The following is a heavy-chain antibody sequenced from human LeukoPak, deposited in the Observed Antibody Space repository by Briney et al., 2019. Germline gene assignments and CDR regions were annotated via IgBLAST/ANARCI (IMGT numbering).Heavy chain of an antibody. CDR3: AGLIAAAGTYPKQPTAEYFQH. D-gene: IGHD6-13*01. Sequence: SETLSLTCTVSGGSISSSSYSWGWIRQPPGKGLEWIGSIYYSGSTYYNPSLKSRVTISVDTSKNQFSLKLSSVTAADTAVYYCAGLIAAAGTYPKQPTAEYFQHWGQGTLVTVSS. CDR2: IYYSGST. CDR1: GGSISSSSYS. J-gene: IGHJ1*01. V-gene: IGHV4-39*01.